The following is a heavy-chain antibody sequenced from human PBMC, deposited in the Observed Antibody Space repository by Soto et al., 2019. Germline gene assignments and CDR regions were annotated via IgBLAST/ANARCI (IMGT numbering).Heavy chain of an antibody. CDR2: IYYSGST. J-gene: IGHJ4*02. D-gene: IGHD6-19*01. CDR1: GGSISSYY. CDR3: ARQSSGWSFDY. V-gene: IGHV4-59*08. Sequence: SETLSLTCTVSGGSISSYYWSWIRQPPGKGLEWIGYIYYSGSTNYNPSLKSRVTISVDTSKNQFSLKLSSVPAADTAVYYCARQSSGWSFDYWGQGTLVTVSS.